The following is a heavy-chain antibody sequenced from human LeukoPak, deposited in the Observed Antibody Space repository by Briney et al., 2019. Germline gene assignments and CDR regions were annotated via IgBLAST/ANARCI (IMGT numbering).Heavy chain of an antibody. CDR1: GYTFTSYG. J-gene: IGHJ4*02. D-gene: IGHD6-19*01. CDR3: ARDTYNSGWCSDY. V-gene: IGHV1-18*01. CDR2: ISTYNGNT. Sequence: ASVKVSCKTSGYTFTSYGISWVRRAPGHGLEWMGWISTYNGNTNYAQNLRGRVIMTTDTSTSTAYMELRSLRSDDTAVYYCARDTYNSGWCSDYWGQGTLVTVSS.